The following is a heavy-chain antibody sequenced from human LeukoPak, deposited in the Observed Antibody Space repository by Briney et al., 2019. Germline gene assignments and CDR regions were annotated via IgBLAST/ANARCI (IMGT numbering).Heavy chain of an antibody. Sequence: SETLSLTCAVYGASFNTYYWAWIRQSPDKGLEWIGEVKHDGDTNVNPSLRSRVVMSVDASKNQFSLKMTSVTAADTAIYFCARGPVALPNDRLSLFFDFWGQGTLVTVSS. V-gene: IGHV4-34*01. D-gene: IGHD2-8*01. CDR3: ARGPVALPNDRLSLFFDF. CDR2: VKHDGDT. J-gene: IGHJ5*01. CDR1: GASFNTYY.